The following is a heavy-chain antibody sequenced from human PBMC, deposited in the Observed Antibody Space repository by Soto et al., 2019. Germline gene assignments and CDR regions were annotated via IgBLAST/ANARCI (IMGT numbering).Heavy chain of an antibody. CDR2: LDHSGSP. D-gene: IGHD6-19*01. CDR3: ARAYSSGWYWFDP. J-gene: IGHJ5*02. V-gene: IGHV4-34*01. CDR1: GGSFSGYY. Sequence: PSETLSLTCAVSGGSFSGYYWSWIRQPPGKGLEWIGKLDHSGSPNYNPSLNSRVTMSIDTSKSQFSLKLNSVTAADTAAYFCARAYSSGWYWFDPRGQGTLVTASS.